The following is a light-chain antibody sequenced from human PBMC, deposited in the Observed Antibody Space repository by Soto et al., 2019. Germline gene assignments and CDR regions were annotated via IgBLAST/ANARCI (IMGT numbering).Light chain of an antibody. CDR1: SSDVGGYNY. CDR2: DVS. V-gene: IGLV2-14*03. Sequence: QSALTQPASVSGSPGQSITISCTGTSSDVGGYNYVSWYQQQSGKAPKLMIYDVSNRPSGVSNRFSGSKSGNTASLTISGLQTEDEGDYYCSSYTRINTYVFGTGTKLTVL. CDR3: SSYTRINTYV. J-gene: IGLJ1*01.